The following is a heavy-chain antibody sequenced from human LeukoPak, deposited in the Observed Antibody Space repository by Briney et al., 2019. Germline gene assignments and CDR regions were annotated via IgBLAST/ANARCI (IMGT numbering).Heavy chain of an antibody. J-gene: IGHJ5*02. Sequence: SETLSLTCSVSGGSISSNYWSWIRQPPGKGLEWIGYIYYSGSTNYNPSLKSRVTISVDTSKNQFSLKLSSVTAADTAVYYCARHLSEGWIDPWGQGTLVTVSS. CDR3: ARHLSEGWIDP. V-gene: IGHV4-59*01. CDR2: IYYSGST. CDR1: GGSISSNY.